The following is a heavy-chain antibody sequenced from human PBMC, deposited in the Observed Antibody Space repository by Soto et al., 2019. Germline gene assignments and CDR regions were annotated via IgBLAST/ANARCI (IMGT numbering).Heavy chain of an antibody. CDR2: IIPIFGTA. CDR1: GGTFSSYA. V-gene: IGHV1-69*06. J-gene: IGHJ6*02. CDR3: ASGYYYDSSGYYYYGMDV. Sequence: QVQLVQSGAEVKKPGSSVKVSCKASGGTFSSYAISWVRQAPGQGLEWMGGIIPIFGTANYAQKLQGRVTMTTDTSTSTAYMELRSLRSDDTAVYYCASGYYYDSSGYYYYGMDVWGQGTTVTVSS. D-gene: IGHD3-22*01.